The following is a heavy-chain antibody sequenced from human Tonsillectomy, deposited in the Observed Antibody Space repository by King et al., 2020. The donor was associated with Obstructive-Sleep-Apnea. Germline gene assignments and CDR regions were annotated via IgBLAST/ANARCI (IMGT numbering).Heavy chain of an antibody. J-gene: IGHJ5*02. CDR2: IYYSGRT. V-gene: IGHV4-39*07. D-gene: IGHD6-13*01. Sequence: LQLQESGPGLVKPSETLSLTCTVSGASISSSSYYWGWIRQPPGKGLEWIGNIYYSGRTYYNPSLKSRVTISLDTSKNLFSLRLSSVSAADTAVYYCARERSAGTHWFDPWGQGTLVTVSS. CDR3: ARERSAGTHWFDP. CDR1: GASISSSSYY.